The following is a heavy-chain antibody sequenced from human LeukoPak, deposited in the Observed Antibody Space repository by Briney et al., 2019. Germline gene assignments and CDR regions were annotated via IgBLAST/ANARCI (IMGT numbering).Heavy chain of an antibody. D-gene: IGHD2-15*01. Sequence: PGGSLRLSCAASGFTFSGSAMHWVRQASGKGLEWVGRIRSKANSYATAYAASVKGRFTISRDDSKNTAYLQMNSLKTEDTAVYYCTRHLTDRSPGDYYYYYMDVWGKGTTVTVSS. CDR1: GFTFSGSA. CDR2: IRSKANSYAT. CDR3: TRHLTDRSPGDYYYYYMDV. J-gene: IGHJ6*03. V-gene: IGHV3-73*01.